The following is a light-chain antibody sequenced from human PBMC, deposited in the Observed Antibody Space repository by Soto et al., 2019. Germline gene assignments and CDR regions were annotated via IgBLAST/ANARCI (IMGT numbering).Light chain of an antibody. CDR1: QTLSSY. CDR3: HQYGTSPQT. CDR2: GAS. Sequence: EIVRTQSPGPLSLSPGETATLSCTPSQTLSSYLAWFQQKPGQPPRVLIHGASSRANGIPDRFSGSGSGTDFTLTISRLEPEDFAVYYCHQYGTSPQTFGQGTNVDIK. V-gene: IGKV3-20*01. J-gene: IGKJ1*01.